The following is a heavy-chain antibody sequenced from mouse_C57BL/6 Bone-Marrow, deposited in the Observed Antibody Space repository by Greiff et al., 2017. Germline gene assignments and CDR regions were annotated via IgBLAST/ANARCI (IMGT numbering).Heavy chain of an antibody. CDR3: ARGRILQPWYFDV. V-gene: IGHV1-54*01. CDR2: INPGSGGT. CDR1: GYAFTNYL. Sequence: VQLQQSGAELVRPGTSVKVSCKASGYAFTNYLIEWVKQRPGQGLEWIGVINPGSGGTNYNEKFKGKATLTADKSSSTAYMQLSSLTSEDSAVYFCARGRILQPWYFDVWGTGTTVTVSS. D-gene: IGHD1-1*01. J-gene: IGHJ1*03.